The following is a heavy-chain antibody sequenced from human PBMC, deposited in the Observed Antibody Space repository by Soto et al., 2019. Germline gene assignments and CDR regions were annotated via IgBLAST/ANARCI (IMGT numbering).Heavy chain of an antibody. CDR2: IVVGSGNT. D-gene: IGHD3-9*01. CDR3: AATLYDLLTGYPY. V-gene: IGHV1-58*01. Sequence: SVKVSCKASGFTFTSSAVQWVRQARGQRLEWIGWIVVGSGNTKYAQKFQERVTITRDMSTGTAYMELSSLRSEDTAVYYCAATLYDLLTGYPYWGQGTLVTVSS. J-gene: IGHJ4*02. CDR1: GFTFTSSA.